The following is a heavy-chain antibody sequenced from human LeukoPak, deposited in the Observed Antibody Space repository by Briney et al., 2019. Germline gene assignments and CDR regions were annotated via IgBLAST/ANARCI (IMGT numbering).Heavy chain of an antibody. J-gene: IGHJ4*02. CDR2: ISSSGSTI. CDR3: AREGSSWPFFDY. Sequence: GGSLRLSCAAFGFTFSDYCMSWIRQAPGKGLEWVSYISSSGSTIYYADSVKGRFTISRDNAKNSLYLQMNSLRAEDTAVYYCAREGSSWPFFDYWGQGTLVTVSS. V-gene: IGHV3-11*01. D-gene: IGHD6-13*01. CDR1: GFTFSDYC.